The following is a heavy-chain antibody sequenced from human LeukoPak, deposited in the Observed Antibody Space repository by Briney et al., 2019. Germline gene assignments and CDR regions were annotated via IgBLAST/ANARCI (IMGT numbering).Heavy chain of an antibody. CDR3: ARDLYYYDSSEYAYYYYGMDV. V-gene: IGHV3-53*01. J-gene: IGHJ6*02. CDR2: IYSGGST. CDR1: GFTVSSNY. Sequence: GGSLRLSCAASGFTVSSNYMSWVRQAPGKGLEWVSVIYSGGSTYYADSVKGRFTISRDNSKNTLYLQMNSLRAEDTAAYYCARDLYYYDSSEYAYYYYGMDVWGQGTTVTVSS. D-gene: IGHD3-22*01.